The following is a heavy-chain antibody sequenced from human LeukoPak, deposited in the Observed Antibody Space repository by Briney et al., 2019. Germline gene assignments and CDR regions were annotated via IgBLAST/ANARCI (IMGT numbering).Heavy chain of an antibody. Sequence: KPSETLSLTCTVSGGSVSSGSYYWSWIRQPPGKGLEWIGYIYYSGSTNYNPSLKSRVTISVDTSKNQFSLKLSSVTAADTAVYYCARDGWGYDSSGLDYWGQGTLVTVSS. CDR2: IYYSGST. V-gene: IGHV4-61*01. J-gene: IGHJ4*02. CDR3: ARDGWGYDSSGLDY. D-gene: IGHD3-22*01. CDR1: GGSVSSGSYY.